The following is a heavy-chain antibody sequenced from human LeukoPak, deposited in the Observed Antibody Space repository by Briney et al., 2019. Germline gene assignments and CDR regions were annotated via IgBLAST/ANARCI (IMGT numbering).Heavy chain of an antibody. CDR2: IYTSGST. V-gene: IGHV4-4*07. J-gene: IGHJ5*02. D-gene: IGHD6-19*01. Sequence: PSETLSLTCTVSGGSISSYYWSWIRQPAGKGLEWIGRIYTSGSTNYNPSLKSRVTMSVDTSKNQFSLKLSSVTAADTAVHYYARVAYSSGWYEDWFDPWGQGTLVTVSS. CDR3: ARVAYSSGWYEDWFDP. CDR1: GGSISSYY.